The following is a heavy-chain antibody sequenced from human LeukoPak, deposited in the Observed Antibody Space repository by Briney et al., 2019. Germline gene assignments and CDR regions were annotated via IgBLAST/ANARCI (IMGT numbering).Heavy chain of an antibody. Sequence: SVKVSCKASGGTFSSYAISWVRQAPGQGLEWMGRIIPILGIANYAQKFQGRVTITADKSTSTAYMELSSLRSEDTAVYYCARDCGGDCYSNSAEYFQHWGQGTLVTVSS. CDR2: IIPILGIA. CDR3: ARDCGGDCYSNSAEYFQH. J-gene: IGHJ1*01. D-gene: IGHD2-21*02. V-gene: IGHV1-69*04. CDR1: GGTFSSYA.